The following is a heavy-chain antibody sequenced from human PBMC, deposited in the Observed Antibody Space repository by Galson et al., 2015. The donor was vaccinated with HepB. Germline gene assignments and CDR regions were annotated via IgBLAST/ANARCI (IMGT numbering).Heavy chain of an antibody. Sequence: SLRLSCAASGFTFSSYAMNWVRQAPGKGLEWVAVISYDGSNKYYADSVKGRFTISRDNSKNTLYLQMNSLRAEDTAVYYCARDSTVLDSGGYAYYYGMDVWGQGTTVTVSS. CDR3: ARDSTVLDSGGYAYYYGMDV. CDR1: GFTFSSYA. CDR2: ISYDGSNK. V-gene: IGHV3-30*04. D-gene: IGHD6-19*01. J-gene: IGHJ6*02.